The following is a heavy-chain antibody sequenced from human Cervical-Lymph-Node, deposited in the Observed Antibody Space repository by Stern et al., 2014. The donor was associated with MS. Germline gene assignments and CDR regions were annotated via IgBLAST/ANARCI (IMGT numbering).Heavy chain of an antibody. J-gene: IGHJ4*02. D-gene: IGHD5-12*01. V-gene: IGHV5-51*03. Sequence: EVQLVESGAEVKKPGESLKISCEASGYLFDDYWIGWVRQMSGRGLELVAIIFPRDSNTRYSPSVQGQVTISAAKSIRPAYLQWASLKAAPPAIYYCARSPATPSGYDRFDYWGQGALVTVSS. CDR2: IFPRDSNT. CDR1: GYLFDDYW. CDR3: ARSPATPSGYDRFDY.